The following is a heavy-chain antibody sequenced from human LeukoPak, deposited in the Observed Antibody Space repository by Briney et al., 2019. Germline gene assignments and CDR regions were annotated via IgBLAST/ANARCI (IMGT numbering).Heavy chain of an antibody. CDR2: LWYDGSNQ. J-gene: IGHJ2*01. CDR3: TRAPYYDRWYFDL. V-gene: IGHV3-30*04. D-gene: IGHD3-22*01. CDR1: GFTLSTYA. Sequence: GALRLSFEASGFTLSTYAVHWVRQAPGKGLQWVAALWYDGSNQYYADSVKGRFTISGDNSKNTLYLQMSSLKVEDTAVYYCTRAPYYDRWYFDLWGRGALVTVSS.